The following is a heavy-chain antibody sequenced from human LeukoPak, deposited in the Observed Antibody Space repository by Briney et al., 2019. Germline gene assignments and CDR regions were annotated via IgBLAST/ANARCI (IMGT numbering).Heavy chain of an antibody. V-gene: IGHV3-53*01. J-gene: IGHJ4*02. CDR1: GFTVSSNY. D-gene: IGHD3-22*01. CDR3: ARMSTSCYYDSSGQTYYFDY. Sequence: GGSLRLSCAASGFTVSSNYMSWVRQAPGKGLEWVSVIYSDGSTYYADSVKGRFTISRDNSKNTLYLQMNSLRAEDTAVYYCARMSTSCYYDSSGQTYYFDYWGQGTLVTVSS. CDR2: IYSDGST.